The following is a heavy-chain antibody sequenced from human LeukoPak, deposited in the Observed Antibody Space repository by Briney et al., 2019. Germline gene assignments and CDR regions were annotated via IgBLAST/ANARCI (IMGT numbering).Heavy chain of an antibody. CDR3: ATDYDILTGRPDY. D-gene: IGHD3-9*01. CDR1: GFTFSSYA. Sequence: GGSLRLSCAASGFTFSSYAVSWVRQAPGKGLEWVSAISGSGGSTYYADSVKGRFTISRDNSKNTLYLQMNSLRAEDTAVYYCATDYDILTGRPDYWGQGTLVTVSS. CDR2: ISGSGGST. J-gene: IGHJ4*02. V-gene: IGHV3-23*01.